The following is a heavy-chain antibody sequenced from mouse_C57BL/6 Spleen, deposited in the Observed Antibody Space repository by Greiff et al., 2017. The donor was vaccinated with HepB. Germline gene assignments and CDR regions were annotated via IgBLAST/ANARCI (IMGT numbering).Heavy chain of an antibody. CDR2: INPSTGGT. CDR3: ARRGSSWYFDY. J-gene: IGHJ2*01. CDR1: GYSFTGYY. D-gene: IGHD1-1*01. V-gene: IGHV1-42*01. Sequence: EVQLQQSGPELVKPGASVKISCKASGYSFTGYYMNWVKQSPEKSLEWIEEINPSTGGTTYNQKLKAKATLTADKASTTVYMQLESRKSGDSAVYYDARRGSSWYFDYWGQGTTLTVSS.